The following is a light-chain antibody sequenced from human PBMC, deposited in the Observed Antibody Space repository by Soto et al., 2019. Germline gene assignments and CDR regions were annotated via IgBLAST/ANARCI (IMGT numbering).Light chain of an antibody. CDR3: QQTYSTLSIT. J-gene: IGKJ5*01. V-gene: IGKV1-39*01. CDR1: ESIARH. Sequence: DIQMTQSPSSLSASVGDRVTITCRASESIARHLNWYQQKPGKAPKLLIYAASSLQNGVPSRFRGGGSGKDFTLTISNLQPEDFATYYCQQTYSTLSITFGQGTRLEIK. CDR2: AAS.